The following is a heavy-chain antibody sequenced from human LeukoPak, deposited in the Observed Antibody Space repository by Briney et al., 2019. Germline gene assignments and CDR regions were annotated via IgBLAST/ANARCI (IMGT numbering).Heavy chain of an antibody. Sequence: GGSLRLSCAASGFTFSSYIMNWVRQAPGKGLEWVSIIGGSGGGIHYADSVKGRFTISRDNSKNTLYLQMNSLRVEDTAVYYCAIDPNWGIHYWGQGVLVTVSS. J-gene: IGHJ4*02. V-gene: IGHV3-23*01. CDR2: IGGSGGGI. D-gene: IGHD7-27*01. CDR1: GFTFSSYI. CDR3: AIDPNWGIHY.